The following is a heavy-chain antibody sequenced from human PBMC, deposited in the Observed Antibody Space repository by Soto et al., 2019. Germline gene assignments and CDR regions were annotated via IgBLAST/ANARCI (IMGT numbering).Heavy chain of an antibody. CDR2: IYYSGST. CDR1: GGSISSGGYY. J-gene: IGHJ6*02. CDR3: ASESSGGDYYYGMDV. D-gene: IGHD3-10*01. V-gene: IGHV4-31*03. Sequence: PSETLSLTCTVSGGSISSGGYYWSWIRQHPGKGLEWIGYIYYSGSTYYNPSLKSRVTISVDTSKNQFSLKLSSVTAADTAVYYCASESSGGDYYYGMDVWGQGTTVTVS.